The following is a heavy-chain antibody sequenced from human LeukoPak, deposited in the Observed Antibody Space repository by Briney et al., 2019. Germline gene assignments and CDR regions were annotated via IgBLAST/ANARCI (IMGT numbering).Heavy chain of an antibody. J-gene: IGHJ4*02. D-gene: IGHD3-3*01. CDR1: GGSISSGSYY. CDR3: ARGYAFWSGTFDY. CDR2: IYTSGST. Sequence: PSQTLSLTCTVSGGSISSGSYYWSWIRQPAGKGLEWIGRIYTSGSTNYNPSLKSRVTISVDTSKNQFSLKLSSVTAADTAVYYCARGYAFWSGTFDYWGQGTLVTVSS. V-gene: IGHV4-61*02.